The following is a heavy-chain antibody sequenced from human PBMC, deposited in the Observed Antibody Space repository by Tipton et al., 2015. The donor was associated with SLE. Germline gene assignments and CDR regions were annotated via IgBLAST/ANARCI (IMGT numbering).Heavy chain of an antibody. Sequence: TLSLTCAVSGASIGSGGYSWNWIRQPPGKGLQWIGYIFHSGITYYNPSLKSRVTMSADTSRNQFSLNLTSVTAADTAVFYCARGEGYKGFYFIDVWGRGTKVTVPS. CDR2: IFHSGIT. V-gene: IGHV4-30-2*01. D-gene: IGHD5-24*01. CDR1: GASIGSGGYS. CDR3: ARGEGYKGFYFIDV. J-gene: IGHJ6*04.